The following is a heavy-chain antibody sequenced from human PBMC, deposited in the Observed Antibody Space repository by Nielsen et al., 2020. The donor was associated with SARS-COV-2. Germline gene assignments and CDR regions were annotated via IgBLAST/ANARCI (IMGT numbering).Heavy chain of an antibody. CDR3: ARARATIFGLVMSYGMDV. D-gene: IGHD3/OR15-3a*01. V-gene: IGHV1-2*06. Sequence: ASAKVSCTASGYTFTDYYIHWVRQAPGHGLEWLGRINPYSGCTNYAQKFQGTVTMTRDASISTVYMELTSDDTAVYYCARARATIFGLVMSYGMDVWGQGTTVAVSS. CDR2: INPYSGCT. CDR1: GYTFTDYY. J-gene: IGHJ6*02.